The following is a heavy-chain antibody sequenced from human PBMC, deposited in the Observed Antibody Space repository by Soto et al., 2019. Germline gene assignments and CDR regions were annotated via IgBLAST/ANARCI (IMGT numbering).Heavy chain of an antibody. Sequence: QVQLVQSGAEVKKPGASVKVSCKASGYTFTGYYMHWVRQAPGQGLEWMGWINPNSGGTNYAQKFQGRVTMTRDTSISTAYMELSSLRSEDTAVYYCARGTHSHAITFGGVIVNYWGQGTLVTVSS. CDR3: ARGTHSHAITFGGVIVNY. CDR1: GYTFTGYY. V-gene: IGHV1-2*02. CDR2: INPNSGGT. J-gene: IGHJ4*02. D-gene: IGHD3-16*02.